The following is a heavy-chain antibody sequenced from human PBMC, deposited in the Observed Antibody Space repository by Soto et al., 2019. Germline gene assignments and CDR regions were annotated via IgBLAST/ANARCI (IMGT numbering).Heavy chain of an antibody. J-gene: IGHJ4*02. CDR2: MYYSGST. D-gene: IGHD1-26*01. V-gene: IGHV4-39*01. CDR1: GDSISSSGNY. Sequence: SETLSLTCTVSGDSISSSGNYWVWIRQPPGKGLEWIGSMYYSGSTYYNPSLKSRVSISVETWKNQFSLKLSSVTAADTALYYCARSWDLEGFDSWGQGILVT. CDR3: ARSWDLEGFDS.